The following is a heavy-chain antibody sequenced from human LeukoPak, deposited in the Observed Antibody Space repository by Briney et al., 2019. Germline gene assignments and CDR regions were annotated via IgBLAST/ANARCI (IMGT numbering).Heavy chain of an antibody. Sequence: ASVKVSCKASEYTFTGYYMHWVRQAPGQGLEWMGWINPNSGGTNYAQKFQGRVTMTRDTSISTAYMELSRLRSDDTAVYYCARAGLGYCSSTSCYAGYYYYYYMDVWGKGTTVTVSS. J-gene: IGHJ6*03. CDR3: ARAGLGYCSSTSCYAGYYYYYYMDV. D-gene: IGHD2-2*01. V-gene: IGHV1-2*02. CDR2: INPNSGGT. CDR1: EYTFTGYY.